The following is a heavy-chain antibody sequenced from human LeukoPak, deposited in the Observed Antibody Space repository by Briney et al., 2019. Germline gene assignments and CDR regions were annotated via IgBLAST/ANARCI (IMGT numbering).Heavy chain of an antibody. CDR3: ARGLVVGGTDAFDI. CDR2: IYSGGST. CDR1: GFTFSSYA. Sequence: PGGSLGLSCAASGFTFSSYAMSWVRQAPGKGLEWVSIIYSGGSTYYADSVKGRFTISRDNSKKMLYLQMNSLRAEDTAVYYCARGLVVGGTDAFDIWGQGTMVTVSS. V-gene: IGHV3-53*01. J-gene: IGHJ3*02. D-gene: IGHD1-26*01.